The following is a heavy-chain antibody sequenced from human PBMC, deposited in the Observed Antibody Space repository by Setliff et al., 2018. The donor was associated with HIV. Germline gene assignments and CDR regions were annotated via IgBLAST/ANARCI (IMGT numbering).Heavy chain of an antibody. CDR1: GFTFSTSE. Sequence: PGGSLRLSCAASGFTFSTSEMNWVRQAPGKGLEWVANIKEDGSETYFVDSLKGRFTASRDNARNSLYLQMNSLRAEDTAVYYCASVLFNRKGWHWDRWGQGTLVTVSS. CDR2: IKEDGSET. D-gene: IGHD6-19*01. V-gene: IGHV3-7*03. CDR3: ASVLFNRKGWHWDR. J-gene: IGHJ4*02.